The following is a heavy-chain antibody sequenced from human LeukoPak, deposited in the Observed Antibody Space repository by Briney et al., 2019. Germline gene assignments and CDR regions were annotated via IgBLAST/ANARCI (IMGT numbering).Heavy chain of an antibody. CDR3: AKEKDSSGYYYGVDC. CDR2: ISSGGSTI. J-gene: IGHJ4*02. Sequence: GGSLRLSCAASGFTFSSYEMNWVRQAPGKGLEWVSYISSGGSTIYYADSVKGRFTISRDNAKNSLYLQMNSLRTEDTALYYCAKEKDSSGYYYGVDCWGQGTLVTVSS. CDR1: GFTFSSYE. V-gene: IGHV3-48*03. D-gene: IGHD3-22*01.